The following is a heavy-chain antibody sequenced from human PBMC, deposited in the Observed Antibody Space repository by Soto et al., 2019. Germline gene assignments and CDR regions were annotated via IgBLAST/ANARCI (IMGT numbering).Heavy chain of an antibody. V-gene: IGHV1-24*01. Sequence: VKVSCKVSGYTLTELSMHWVRQAPGKGLEWMGGFDPEDGETIYAQKFQGRVTMTEDTSTDTAYMELSSLRSEDTAVYYCATVRSLKAMVHFDYCGQGTLVTVYS. J-gene: IGHJ4*02. CDR2: FDPEDGET. CDR3: ATVRSLKAMVHFDY. CDR1: GYTLTELS. D-gene: IGHD5-18*01.